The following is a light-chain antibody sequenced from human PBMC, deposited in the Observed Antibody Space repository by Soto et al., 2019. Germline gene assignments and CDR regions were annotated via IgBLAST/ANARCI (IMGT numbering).Light chain of an antibody. CDR1: SSDVGAYNY. Sequence: QSALTQPASVSGSPGQSITISCTGTSSDVGAYNYVSWYQQHPGKAPKLMIHDVSNRPSGVSNRFSGSKSGNTASLTISGLQAEDEADYYCSSYTSSSTYVFGTGTEVTVL. J-gene: IGLJ1*01. CDR2: DVS. V-gene: IGLV2-14*01. CDR3: SSYTSSSTYV.